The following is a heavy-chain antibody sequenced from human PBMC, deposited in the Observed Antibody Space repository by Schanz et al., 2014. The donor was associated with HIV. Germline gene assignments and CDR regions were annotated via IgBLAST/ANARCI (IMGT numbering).Heavy chain of an antibody. CDR3: ARSNYDILRARAYYYYYGLDV. V-gene: IGHV1-8*01. CDR2: MNPNNDDT. D-gene: IGHD3-9*01. Sequence: QVQLVQSGPEVKKPGASVKVSCKTSGYTFTSYDINWVRQAAGQGLEWMGWMNPNNDDTDYAQKFRDRVTMTTDTSTTTASMELRSLRSDDTAVYFCARSNYDILRARAYYYYYGLDVWGQGTTVTVSS. CDR1: GYTFTSYD. J-gene: IGHJ6*02.